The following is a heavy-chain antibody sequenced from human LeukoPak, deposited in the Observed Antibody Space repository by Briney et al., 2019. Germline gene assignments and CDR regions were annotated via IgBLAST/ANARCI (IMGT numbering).Heavy chain of an antibody. J-gene: IGHJ6*02. Sequence: PGGSLRLSCAASGFTFSSYDMHWVRQATGKGLEWVSAIGTAGDTYYPGSVKGRFTISRENAKNSLYLQMNSLRAEDTAVYYCARALAMIDDYGMDVWGQGTTVTVSS. D-gene: IGHD3-22*01. CDR3: ARALAMIDDYGMDV. V-gene: IGHV3-13*01. CDR1: GFTFSSYD. CDR2: IGTAGDT.